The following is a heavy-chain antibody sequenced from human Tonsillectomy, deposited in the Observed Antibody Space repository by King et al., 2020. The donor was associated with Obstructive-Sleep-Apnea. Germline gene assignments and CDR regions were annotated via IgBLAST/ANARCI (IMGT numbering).Heavy chain of an antibody. CDR3: ANAGITMVRGVIITAGLLDY. Sequence: VQLVESGGGLVQPGGSLRLSCAASGFTFSSYAMSWVRQAPGKGLEWVSAISGSGGSTYYADSVKGRFTISRDNSKNTLYLQMNSLRAEETAVYYCANAGITMVRGVIITAGLLDYWGQGTLVTVSS. CDR1: GFTFSSYA. J-gene: IGHJ4*02. D-gene: IGHD3-10*01. CDR2: ISGSGGST. V-gene: IGHV3-23*04.